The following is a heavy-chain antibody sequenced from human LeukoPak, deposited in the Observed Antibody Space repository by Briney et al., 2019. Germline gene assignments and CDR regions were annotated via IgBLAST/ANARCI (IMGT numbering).Heavy chain of an antibody. CDR3: GRRGRADYVWGSYRSYYFDY. CDR1: GGFICSSSYY. D-gene: IGHD3-16*02. V-gene: IGHV4-39*01. Sequence: SETLSLTCTVSGGFICSSSYYWGWIRQPPGKGLEWIGSIYCSGSTYYKPSLKSRVTISGDTSKNQLSLKLRSVTAEDPAVYYCGRRGRADYVWGSYRSYYFDYWGQGTLVTVSS. J-gene: IGHJ4*02. CDR2: IYCSGST.